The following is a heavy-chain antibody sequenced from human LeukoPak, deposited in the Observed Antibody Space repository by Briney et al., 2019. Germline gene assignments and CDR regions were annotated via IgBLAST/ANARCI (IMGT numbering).Heavy chain of an antibody. J-gene: IGHJ4*02. V-gene: IGHV3-9*01. CDR1: GFTLDDYA. D-gene: IGHD2-15*01. Sequence: GGSLRLSCAASGFTLDDYAMHWVRQAPGKGLEWVSGISWNSGSIGYADSVKGRFTISRDNAKNSLYLQMNSLRAEDTALYYCAIPLCSGGSCYSLGYWGQGTLVTVSS. CDR3: AIPLCSGGSCYSLGY. CDR2: ISWNSGSI.